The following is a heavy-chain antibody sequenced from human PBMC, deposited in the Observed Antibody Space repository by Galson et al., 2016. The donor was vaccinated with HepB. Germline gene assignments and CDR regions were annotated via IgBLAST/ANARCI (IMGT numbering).Heavy chain of an antibody. CDR3: ARVLYGGKGEIDY. V-gene: IGHV1-46*01. Sequence: SVKVSCKASEYTFISYHMHWVRQARGQGLEWMGIINPSGGSTSYAQKFQGRVTMTRGTSTSTVYMELSSLRSEDTAVYYCARVLYGGKGEIDYWGQGTLVTVSS. CDR1: EYTFISYH. D-gene: IGHD4-23*01. CDR2: INPSGGST. J-gene: IGHJ4*02.